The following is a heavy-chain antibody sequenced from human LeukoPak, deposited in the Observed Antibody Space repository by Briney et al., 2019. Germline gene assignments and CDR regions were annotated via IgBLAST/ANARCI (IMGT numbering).Heavy chain of an antibody. CDR1: GFTFSSYA. Sequence: PGGSLRLSCAASGFTFSSYAMHWVRQAPGKGLEWVAVISYDGSNKYYADSVKGRFTISRDNSKNTLYLQMNSLRAEDTAVYYCARGEAVAGYMDVWGKGTTVTVSS. D-gene: IGHD2-15*01. J-gene: IGHJ6*03. CDR3: ARGEAVAGYMDV. CDR2: ISYDGSNK. V-gene: IGHV3-30*04.